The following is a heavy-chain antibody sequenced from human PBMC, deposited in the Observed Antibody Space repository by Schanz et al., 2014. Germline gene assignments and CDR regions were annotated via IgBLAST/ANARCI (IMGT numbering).Heavy chain of an antibody. CDR1: GFTLSNSD. J-gene: IGHJ4*02. CDR2: IGYLGDT. D-gene: IGHD3-22*01. Sequence: EVQLLESGGGLVRPGGSLRLSCAASGFTLSNSDMHWVRQGTGKGLEWVSTIGYLGDTYYPDSVKGRFTVSRDSGQNSLYLQMNRLRAEDTAVYYCARVHHYDPSGWGYFDYWGQGALVTVSS. CDR3: ARVHHYDPSGWGYFDY. V-gene: IGHV3-13*01.